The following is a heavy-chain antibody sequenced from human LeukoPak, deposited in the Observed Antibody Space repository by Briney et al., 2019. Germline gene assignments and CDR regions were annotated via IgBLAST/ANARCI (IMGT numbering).Heavy chain of an antibody. CDR3: ARLEKGIAAAGLDY. CDR2: IKQDGSEK. CDR1: GFTFSSNW. D-gene: IGHD6-13*01. Sequence: PGGSLRLSCAASGFTFSSNWMSWVGQAPGKGREWVANIKQDGSEKYYVDSVKGRFTISRDNVKNSLYLQMNSLRAEDTAVYYCARLEKGIAAAGLDYWGQGTLVTVSS. J-gene: IGHJ4*02. V-gene: IGHV3-7*01.